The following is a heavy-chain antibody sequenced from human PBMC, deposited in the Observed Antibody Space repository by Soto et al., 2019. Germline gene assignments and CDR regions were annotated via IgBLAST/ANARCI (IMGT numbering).Heavy chain of an antibody. D-gene: IGHD2-15*01. CDR3: AAYCSGGSCYQTNDY. V-gene: IGHV3-30-3*01. Sequence: LRLSCAASGFTFSSYAMHWVRQAPGKGLEWVAVISYDGSNKYYADSVKGRFTISRDNSKNTLYLQMNSLRAEDTAVYYCAAYCSGGSCYQTNDYWGQGTLVTVSS. J-gene: IGHJ4*02. CDR2: ISYDGSNK. CDR1: GFTFSSYA.